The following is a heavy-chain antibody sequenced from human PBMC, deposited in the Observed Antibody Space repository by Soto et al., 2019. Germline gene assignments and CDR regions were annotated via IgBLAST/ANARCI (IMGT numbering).Heavy chain of an antibody. D-gene: IGHD3-9*01. Sequence: QVQLQESGPGLVKPSETLSLTCTVSGGSISGYYWSWIRQPPGKGLEWIGYIYYSGNTNYNPSLKSRLTISVDTSKNQFSLKLSSVTAADTAVYYCARVPGYYDILTGYETWGQGTLVTVSS. CDR2: IYYSGNT. V-gene: IGHV4-59*01. CDR3: ARVPGYYDILTGYET. J-gene: IGHJ4*02. CDR1: GGSISGYY.